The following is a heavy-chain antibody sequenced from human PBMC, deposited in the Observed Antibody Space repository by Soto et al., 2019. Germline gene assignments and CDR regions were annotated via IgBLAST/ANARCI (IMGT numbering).Heavy chain of an antibody. CDR2: IYYSGST. V-gene: IGHV4-59*12. J-gene: IGHJ4*02. CDR3: AKSGDCIFAY. Sequence: PSETLSLTCTVSGGSISSYYWSWIRQPPGKGLEWIGYIYYSGSTNYNPSLKSRVTILVDKSKNQFSLKLSSVTAADTAVYYCAKSGDCIFAYWGQGTLVTVSS. D-gene: IGHD2-21*02. CDR1: GGSISSYY.